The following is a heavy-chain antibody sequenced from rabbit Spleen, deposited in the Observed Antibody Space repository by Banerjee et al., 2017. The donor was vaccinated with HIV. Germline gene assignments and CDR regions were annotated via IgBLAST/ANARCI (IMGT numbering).Heavy chain of an antibody. CDR3: ARDLVAVIGWNFNL. V-gene: IGHV1S45*01. CDR2: INTATGKP. Sequence: QEELEESGGGLVKPAGSLTLTCKASGFSFSDRDVMCWVRQAPGKGLEWIACINTATGKPVYATWAKGRFTISTISSTTVTLQMTSLTAADTATYFCARDLVAVIGWNFNLWGQGTLVTVS. CDR1: GFSFSDRDV. J-gene: IGHJ4*01. D-gene: IGHD1-1*01.